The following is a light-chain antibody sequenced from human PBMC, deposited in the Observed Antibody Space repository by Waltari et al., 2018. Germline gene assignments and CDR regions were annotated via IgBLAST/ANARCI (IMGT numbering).Light chain of an antibody. CDR1: QDIIKY. Sequence: QLTQFPSSLSASVGDTVTITCRTSQDIIKYLAWYQQKPGQAPKILVYLASTLESGVPSVISGSGSGTDFTLTISSLQPEDSATYYCQQMNTYPRTFGQGTRVEIK. CDR2: LAS. J-gene: IGKJ1*01. V-gene: IGKV1-9*01. CDR3: QQMNTYPRT.